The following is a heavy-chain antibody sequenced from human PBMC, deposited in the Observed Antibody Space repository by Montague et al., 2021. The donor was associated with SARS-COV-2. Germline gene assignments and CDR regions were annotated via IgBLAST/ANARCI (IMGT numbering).Heavy chain of an antibody. J-gene: IGHJ4*02. CDR3: ARSRENYNILTGYPYYFDY. V-gene: IGHV4-59*01. CDR2: IYYSGST. Sequence: SETLSLTCTVSGGSISRYYWNWIRQPPGKGLEWIAYIYYSGSTNXNPSLKSRVTISVDTSKNQFSLKLSSVTAAVTAVYYCARSRENYNILTGYPYYFDYWGQGTLVTVSS. CDR1: GGSISRYY. D-gene: IGHD3-9*01.